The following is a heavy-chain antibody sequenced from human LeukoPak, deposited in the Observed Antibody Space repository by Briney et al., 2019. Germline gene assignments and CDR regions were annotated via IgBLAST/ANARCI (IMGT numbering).Heavy chain of an antibody. D-gene: IGHD2-21*01. V-gene: IGHV3-11*04. CDR1: GFTFSDYY. J-gene: IGHJ3*02. Sequence: GGSLRLSCAASGFTFSDYYMSWIRQAPGKGLEWISYISSGGSTMYYADSVKGRFTISRDNAKNSLYLQMNSLRAEDTAVYYCARGGRGGDYAFDIWGKGTMVTVSS. CDR2: ISSGGSTM. CDR3: ARGGRGGDYAFDI.